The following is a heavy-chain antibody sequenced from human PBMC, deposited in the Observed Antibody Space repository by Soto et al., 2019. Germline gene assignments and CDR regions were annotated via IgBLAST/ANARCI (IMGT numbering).Heavy chain of an antibody. CDR1: GYTLTSYA. D-gene: IGHD3-10*01. CDR2: INAGNGNT. Sequence: ASMKVXCKASGYTLTSYAMHWVRQAPGQRLEWMGWINAGNGNTKYSQKFQGRVTITRDTSASTAYMELSSLRSEDTAVYYCARIIVTTSHASLDIWGQGTMVTVSS. V-gene: IGHV1-3*01. CDR3: ARIIVTTSHASLDI. J-gene: IGHJ3*02.